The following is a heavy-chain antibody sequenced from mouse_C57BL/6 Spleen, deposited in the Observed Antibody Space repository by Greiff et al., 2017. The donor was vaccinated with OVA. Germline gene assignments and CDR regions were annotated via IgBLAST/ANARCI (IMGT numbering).Heavy chain of an antibody. Sequence: EVQVVESGGGLVKPGGSLKLSCAASGFTFSDYGMHWVRQAPEKGLEWVAYISRGSSTIYYADTVKGRFTISRDNAKNTLFLQMTSLRSEDTAMYYCARNHYYAMDYWGQGTSVTVSS. CDR2: ISRGSSTI. V-gene: IGHV5-17*01. CDR3: ARNHYYAMDY. CDR1: GFTFSDYG. J-gene: IGHJ4*01.